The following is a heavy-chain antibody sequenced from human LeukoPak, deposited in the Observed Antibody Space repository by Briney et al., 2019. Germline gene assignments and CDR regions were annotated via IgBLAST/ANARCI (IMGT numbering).Heavy chain of an antibody. V-gene: IGHV3-7*01. CDR1: GFTFSSYW. D-gene: IGHD2-2*01. CDR2: IKQDGSEK. CDR3: ARDDIVVVPAASFDY. J-gene: IGHJ4*02. Sequence: GGSARLSCAASGFTFSSYWMSWVRQAPGKGLEWVANIKQDGSEKYYVDSVKGRFTISRDNAKNSLYLQMNSLRAEDTAVYYCARDDIVVVPAASFDYWGQGNLVTVSS.